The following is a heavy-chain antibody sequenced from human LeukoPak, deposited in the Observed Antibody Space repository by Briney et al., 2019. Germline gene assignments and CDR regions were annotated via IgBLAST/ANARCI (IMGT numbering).Heavy chain of an antibody. Sequence: SETLSLTCTVSGGSISSYYWSWIRQPPGKGLEWLGYIYYSGSTNYNPSLKSRVTISVDTSKNQFSLKLSSVTAADTAVYYCARGGSGSHPPMIDYWGQGTLVTVSS. CDR1: GGSISSYY. V-gene: IGHV4-59*01. CDR3: ARGGSGSHPPMIDY. J-gene: IGHJ4*02. D-gene: IGHD1-26*01. CDR2: IYYSGST.